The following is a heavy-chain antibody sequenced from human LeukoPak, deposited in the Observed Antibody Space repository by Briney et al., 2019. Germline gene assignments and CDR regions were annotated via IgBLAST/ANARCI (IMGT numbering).Heavy chain of an antibody. D-gene: IGHD3-22*01. CDR1: GFTVSSNY. Sequence: GGSLRLSCAASGFTVSSNYMSWVRQAPGKGLEWVSVIYSGGSTYYADSVKGRFTISRDNSKNTLYLQMNSLRAEDTAVYYCARASEYYYDSSGYYWYFDLWGRGTLVTVSS. V-gene: IGHV3-66*01. CDR2: IYSGGST. CDR3: ARASEYYYDSSGYYWYFDL. J-gene: IGHJ2*01.